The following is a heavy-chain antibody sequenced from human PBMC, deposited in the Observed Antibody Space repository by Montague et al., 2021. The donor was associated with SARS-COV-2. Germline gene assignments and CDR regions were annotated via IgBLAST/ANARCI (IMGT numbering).Heavy chain of an antibody. Sequence: SETLSLTCTVSGGSVSSGTYYWGWIRQPPGKGLEWIGSIYYSGKSYYNPSLKSRATIFVDTSKNQFSLQLSSVTAADTAVYYGARPQPCYEFLTGNAFDVWGQGTMVTVSS. CDR3: ARPQPCYEFLTGNAFDV. CDR2: IYYSGKS. V-gene: IGHV4-39*01. D-gene: IGHD3-9*01. J-gene: IGHJ3*01. CDR1: GGSVSSGTYY.